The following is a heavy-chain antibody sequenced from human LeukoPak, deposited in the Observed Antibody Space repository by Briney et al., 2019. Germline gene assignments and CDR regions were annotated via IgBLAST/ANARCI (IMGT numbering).Heavy chain of an antibody. D-gene: IGHD3-22*01. Sequence: PGGSLRLSCAASGFTFSSYGMHWVRQAPGKGLEWVAFIRYDGSNKYYADSVKGRFTISRDNSKNTLYLQMNSLRAEDTAVYYCAKAPSSGYYSFDYWGQGTLVTVSS. CDR3: AKAPSSGYYSFDY. J-gene: IGHJ4*02. V-gene: IGHV3-30*02. CDR1: GFTFSSYG. CDR2: IRYDGSNK.